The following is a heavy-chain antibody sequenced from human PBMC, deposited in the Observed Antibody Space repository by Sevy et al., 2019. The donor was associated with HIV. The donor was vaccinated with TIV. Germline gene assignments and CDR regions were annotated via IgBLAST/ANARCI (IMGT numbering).Heavy chain of an antibody. CDR2: LSGNGGSI. V-gene: IGHV3-23*01. CDR1: GFTFSSYA. D-gene: IGHD1-26*01. CDR3: AKDRVWELGDAFDI. J-gene: IGHJ3*02. Sequence: GGSLRLSCAASGFTFSSYAMNWVRQAPGKGLEWVSGLSGNGGSINYADSVKGRFTISRDNSKNTLYLQMNSLTAEDTAIYYCAKDRVWELGDAFDIWGQGTMVTVSS.